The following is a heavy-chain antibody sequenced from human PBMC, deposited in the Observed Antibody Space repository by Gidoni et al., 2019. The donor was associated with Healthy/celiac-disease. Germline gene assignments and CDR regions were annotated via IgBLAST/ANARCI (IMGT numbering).Heavy chain of an antibody. CDR2: INHSGST. D-gene: IGHD3-10*01. Sequence: QVQLQQWGAGLLKPSETLSLTCAVHGGSFSGYYWSWLRQPPGKGLEWIGEINHSGSTNYNPSLKSRVTISVDTSKNQFSLKLSSVTAADTAVYYCARGNYYGSGSYYNHRDYWGQGTLVTVSS. CDR1: GGSFSGYY. V-gene: IGHV4-34*01. CDR3: ARGNYYGSGSYYNHRDY. J-gene: IGHJ4*02.